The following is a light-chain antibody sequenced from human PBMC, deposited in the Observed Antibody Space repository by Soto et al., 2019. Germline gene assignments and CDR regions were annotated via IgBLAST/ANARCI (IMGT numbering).Light chain of an antibody. V-gene: IGKV1-5*03. CDR2: KAS. J-gene: IGKJ1*01. Sequence: DIQMTQSPSTLSASIGDRVTITCRASQSVSSWLAWYQQKPGKAPKLLIYKASSLGSGVPSRFSGGGSGTEFTLTISSLQPDDFATYYCQQYNNYLGTFGQGTKVEIK. CDR3: QQYNNYLGT. CDR1: QSVSSW.